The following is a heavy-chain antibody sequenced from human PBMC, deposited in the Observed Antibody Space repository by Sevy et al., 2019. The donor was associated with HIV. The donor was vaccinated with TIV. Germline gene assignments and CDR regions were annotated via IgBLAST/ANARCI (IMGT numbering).Heavy chain of an antibody. D-gene: IGHD1-26*01. CDR1: GFSFSYYG. CDR3: ANAYSGSYSHSYLYALDV. V-gene: IGHV3-30*18. CDR2: ISRDGINE. Sequence: GGSLRLSCIGSGFSFSYYGIHWVRQSPGKGLDWVALISRDGINEYYADSVKGRFTIFRENSKNTVYLEMNSLRNEDTAIYFCANAYSGSYSHSYLYALDVWGQGTTVTVSS. J-gene: IGHJ6*02.